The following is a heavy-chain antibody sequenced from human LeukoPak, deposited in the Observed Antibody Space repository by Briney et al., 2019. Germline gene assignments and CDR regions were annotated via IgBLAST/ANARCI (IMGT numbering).Heavy chain of an antibody. CDR1: GGSISSYC. CDR3: ARGRGSAWPRGIFDY. V-gene: IGHV4-59*01. D-gene: IGHD6-19*01. Sequence: PSETLSLTCTVSGGSISSYCWSWIRQTPGKGLEWIGSIYYSGSTNYNPSLKSRVTISVDTSKNQFSLKVNSVTAADTAVYYCARGRGSAWPRGIFDYWGQGTLVPVSS. CDR2: IYYSGST. J-gene: IGHJ4*02.